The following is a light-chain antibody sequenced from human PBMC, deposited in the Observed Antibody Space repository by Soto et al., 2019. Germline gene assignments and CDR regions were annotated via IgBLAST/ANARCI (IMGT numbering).Light chain of an antibody. Sequence: EIVLTQSPATLSLSPGERATLSCRASQSVSSYLAWHQHKPGXXXXPXXXXPSTRAPGLPERFSGSGSGTEFTLTISSLQSEDFAVYYCQQYNNWPPLTVGQGTRLEI. J-gene: IGKJ5*01. CDR3: QQYNNWPPLT. CDR2: XPS. CDR1: QSVSSY. V-gene: IGKV3-15*01.